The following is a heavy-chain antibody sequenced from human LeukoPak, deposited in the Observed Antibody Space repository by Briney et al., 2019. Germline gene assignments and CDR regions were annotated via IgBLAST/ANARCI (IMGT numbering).Heavy chain of an antibody. D-gene: IGHD1-26*01. CDR1: GFTVSSNY. Sequence: GGSLRLSCAASGFTVSSNYMSWVRQAPGKGLEWVSSISSSSSYIYYADSVKGRFTISRDNAKNSLYLQMNSLRAEDTAVYYCARVQRYSGSYRPKGEFDYWGQGTLVTVSS. J-gene: IGHJ4*02. CDR2: ISSSSSYI. V-gene: IGHV3-21*01. CDR3: ARVQRYSGSYRPKGEFDY.